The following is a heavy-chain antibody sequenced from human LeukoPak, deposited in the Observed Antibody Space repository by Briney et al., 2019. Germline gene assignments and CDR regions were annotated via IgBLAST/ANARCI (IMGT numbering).Heavy chain of an antibody. Sequence: GGSLRLSCAASGFTFSNAWMSWVRQAPGKGLEWVGRIKSKTDGGTTDYAAPVKGRFTISRDDSKNTLYLQMNSLKTEDTAVYYCTTDDILHCSSTGCYFGFDYWGQGTLVTVSS. CDR2: IKSKTDGGTT. CDR1: GFTFSNAW. CDR3: TTDDILHCSSTGCYFGFDY. D-gene: IGHD2-2*01. V-gene: IGHV3-15*01. J-gene: IGHJ4*02.